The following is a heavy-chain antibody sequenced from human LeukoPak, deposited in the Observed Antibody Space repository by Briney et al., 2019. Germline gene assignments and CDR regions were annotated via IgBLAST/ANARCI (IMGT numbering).Heavy chain of an antibody. D-gene: IGHD3-10*01. Sequence: PSETLSLTCAVSGDSISSGGYSWSWIRQTPGKGLEWIAYIHDSGSTYNNPSLKTRLSISIDTSKNQFSLQLNSVTPEDTAVYYCAREKRTDYYGSGSYQPFDPWGQGTLVTVSS. CDR2: IHDSGST. CDR1: GDSISSGGYS. CDR3: AREKRTDYYGSGSYQPFDP. V-gene: IGHV4-30-4*07. J-gene: IGHJ5*02.